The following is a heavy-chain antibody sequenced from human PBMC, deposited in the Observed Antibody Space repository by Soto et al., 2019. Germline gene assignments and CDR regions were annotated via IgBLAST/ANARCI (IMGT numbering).Heavy chain of an antibody. Sequence: QVQLQQWGAGLLKPSETLSLTCAVYGGSFSGYYWSWIRQPPGKGLEWIGEINHSGSTNYNPSLKSRVTISVDTSKNQFSLKLSSVTAADTAVYYCARAIGVLWFGDGYYYMDVWGKGTTVTVSS. CDR3: ARAIGVLWFGDGYYYMDV. J-gene: IGHJ6*03. CDR2: INHSGST. V-gene: IGHV4-34*01. CDR1: GGSFSGYY. D-gene: IGHD3-10*01.